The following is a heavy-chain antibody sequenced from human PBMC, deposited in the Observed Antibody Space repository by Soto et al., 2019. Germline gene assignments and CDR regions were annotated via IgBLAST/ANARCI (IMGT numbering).Heavy chain of an antibody. CDR2: ISSSSSYI. J-gene: IGHJ5*02. Sequence: PGGSLRLSCAASGFTFSSYSMNWVRQAPGKGLEWVSSISSSSSYICYADSVKGRFTISRDNAKNSLYLQMNSLRAEDTAVYYCARVYCSSTSCRGSWFDPWGQGTLVTVSS. CDR1: GFTFSSYS. CDR3: ARVYCSSTSCRGSWFDP. V-gene: IGHV3-21*01. D-gene: IGHD2-2*01.